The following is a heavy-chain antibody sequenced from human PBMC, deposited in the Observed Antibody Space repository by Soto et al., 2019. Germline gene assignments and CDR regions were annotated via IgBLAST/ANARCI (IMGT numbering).Heavy chain of an antibody. D-gene: IGHD2-8*01. CDR3: ARDRHHIVLIVHGDYYGMDV. CDR2: INPNSGGT. CDR1: GYTFTGYY. J-gene: IGHJ6*02. Sequence: ASVKVSCKASGYTFTGYYMHWVRQAPGQGLEWMGWINPNSGGTNYAQKFQGRVTMASDTSISTAYMELSRLRSDDTAVYYCARDRHHIVLIVHGDYYGMDVWGQGTTVTVSS. V-gene: IGHV1-2*02.